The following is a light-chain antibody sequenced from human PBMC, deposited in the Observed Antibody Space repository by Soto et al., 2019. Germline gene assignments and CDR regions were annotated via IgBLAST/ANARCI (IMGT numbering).Light chain of an antibody. CDR1: QTISSW. CDR3: QHYNSYSEA. Sequence: DIQMTQSPSSFSASTGDRVTITFRASQTISSWLAWYQQKPGKAPKLLIYKASTLKSGVPSRFSGSGSGTEFTLTISSLQPDDFATYYCQHYNSYSEAFGQGTKVDIK. V-gene: IGKV1-5*03. CDR2: KAS. J-gene: IGKJ1*01.